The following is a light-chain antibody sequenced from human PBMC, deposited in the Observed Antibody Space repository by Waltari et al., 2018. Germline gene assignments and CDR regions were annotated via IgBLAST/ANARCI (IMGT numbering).Light chain of an antibody. CDR3: QVWHADIDPGV. Sequence: SYVLTQPPSVSVAPGETASITCGGDNIGSYSVHWCQQTPGQAPGLIIFYDSDRPSGVPARFLGSKSGNASDLTITSVEAGDEARYYCQVWHADIDPGVFGTGTEVTVL. CDR1: NIGSYS. J-gene: IGLJ1*01. V-gene: IGLV3-21*04. CDR2: YDS.